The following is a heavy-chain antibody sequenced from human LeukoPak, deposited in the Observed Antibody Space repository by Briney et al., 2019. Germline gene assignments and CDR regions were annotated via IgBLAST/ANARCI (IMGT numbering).Heavy chain of an antibody. CDR1: GFRFSSYW. CDR3: VRALGTGSY. V-gene: IGHV3-7*03. Sequence: GGSLRLSCAASGFRFSSYWMSWVRQAPGKGLEWVANIKQDGSEKYYVDSVKGRFTISRDNAKNSLYLQMNSLRVEDTAVYYCVRALGTGSYWGQGTLVTVSP. J-gene: IGHJ4*02. CDR2: IKQDGSEK. D-gene: IGHD1-1*01.